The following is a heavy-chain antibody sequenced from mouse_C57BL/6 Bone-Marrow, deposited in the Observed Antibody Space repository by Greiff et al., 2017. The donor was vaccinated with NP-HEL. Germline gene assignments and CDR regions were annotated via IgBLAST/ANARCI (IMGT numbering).Heavy chain of an antibody. CDR1: GYTFTSYW. Sequence: QVQLQQPGAELVMPGASVKLSCKASGYTFTSYWMHWVKQRPGQGLEWIGEIDPSDSYTNYNQKFKGKSTLTVDKSSSTAYMQLSSLTSEDSAVYYCASVGGYYYAMDYWGQGTSVTVSS. J-gene: IGHJ4*01. CDR2: IDPSDSYT. V-gene: IGHV1-69*01. CDR3: ASVGGYYYAMDY.